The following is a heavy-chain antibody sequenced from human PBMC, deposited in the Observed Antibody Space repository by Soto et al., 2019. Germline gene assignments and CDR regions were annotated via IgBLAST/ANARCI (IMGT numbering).Heavy chain of an antibody. Sequence: QVQLVQSGAEEKKPGASVKVSCKASGYSFTSYAMHWVRQAPGQGLEWMGGIIPIFGTANYAQKFQGRVTITADESTSTAYMELSSLRSEDTAVYYCARGYSSSWYVPPGDYWGQGTLVTVSS. D-gene: IGHD6-13*01. CDR3: ARGYSSSWYVPPGDY. CDR2: IIPIFGTA. CDR1: GYSFTSYA. V-gene: IGHV1-69*13. J-gene: IGHJ4*02.